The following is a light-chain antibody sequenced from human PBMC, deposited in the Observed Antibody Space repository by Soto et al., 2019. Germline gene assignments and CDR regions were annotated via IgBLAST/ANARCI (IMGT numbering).Light chain of an antibody. CDR1: SSEVGAFNY. CDR2: DVS. Sequence: QSVLTQPASVSGSPGQSIAISCTGKSSEVGAFNYVSWYQQHPGKAPKFMIFDVSSRPSGVSDRFSGSKSGNTASLTISGLQTEDEADYYCASYTTSSTYVFGTGTKVTVL. J-gene: IGLJ1*01. V-gene: IGLV2-14*03. CDR3: ASYTTSSTYV.